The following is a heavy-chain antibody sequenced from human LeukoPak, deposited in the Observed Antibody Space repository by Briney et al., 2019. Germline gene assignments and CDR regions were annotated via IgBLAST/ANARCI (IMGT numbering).Heavy chain of an antibody. CDR3: AKKWGVGTTTLDYFDY. Sequence: TGGSLRLSCAASGFTFSSYAMSWVRQAPGKGLEWVSAISGSAGSTYYADSVKGRFTISRDNSKNTLYLQMNSLTDDDTAVYYCAKKWGVGTTTLDYFDYWAREPWSPSPQ. J-gene: IGHJ4*02. CDR2: ISGSAGST. D-gene: IGHD1-26*01. V-gene: IGHV3-23*01. CDR1: GFTFSSYA.